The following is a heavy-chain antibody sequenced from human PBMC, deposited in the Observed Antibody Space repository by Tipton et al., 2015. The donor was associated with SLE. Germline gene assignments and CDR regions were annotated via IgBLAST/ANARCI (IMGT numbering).Heavy chain of an antibody. CDR1: GGSLSGYY. J-gene: IGHJ3*02. V-gene: IGHV4-34*01. Sequence: LRLSCAVYGGSLSGYYWSWIRQPPGKGLEWIGEINHSGSTNYNPSLKSRVTISVDTSKNQFSLKLSSVTAADTAVYYCAQAYDAFDIWGQGTMVTVSS. CDR2: INHSGST. CDR3: AQAYDAFDI.